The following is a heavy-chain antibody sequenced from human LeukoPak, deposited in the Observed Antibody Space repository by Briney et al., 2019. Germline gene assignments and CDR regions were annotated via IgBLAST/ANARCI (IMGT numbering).Heavy chain of an antibody. CDR1: GYSFTDKY. CDR2: INPNSGGT. Sequence: ASVKVSCKASGYSFTDKYMHWVRQAPGQGLEWMGWINPNSGGTNYAQKFQGRVTMTTDTSMSTAYMELSRLTSDDTAVYYCARAGGRSWFDPWGQGALVTVSS. V-gene: IGHV1-2*02. CDR3: ARAGGRSWFDP. J-gene: IGHJ5*02.